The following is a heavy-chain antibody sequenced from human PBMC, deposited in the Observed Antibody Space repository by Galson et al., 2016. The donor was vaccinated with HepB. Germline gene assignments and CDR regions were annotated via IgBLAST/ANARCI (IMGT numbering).Heavy chain of an antibody. V-gene: IGHV3-30*18. CDR3: AKGDYDVLRYSDH. CDR1: GFTFNVYG. J-gene: IGHJ4*02. D-gene: IGHD3-9*01. CDR2: ISHDGSNS. Sequence: SLRLSCAASGFTFNVYGMHWVRQAPGKGLEWVASISHDGSNSYHVDSVKGRFAISRDNFKSTLYPEMNSLRGEDTAIYYCAKGDYDVLRYSDHWGQGTLVTVSS.